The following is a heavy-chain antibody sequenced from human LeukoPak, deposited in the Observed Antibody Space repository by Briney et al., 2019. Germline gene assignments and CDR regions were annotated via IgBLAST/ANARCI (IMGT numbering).Heavy chain of an antibody. CDR2: FDPEDGET. D-gene: IGHD6-19*01. Sequence: GASVEVSCEVSGYTLTELSMHWVRQAPGKGLEWMGGFDPEDGETIYAQKFQGRVTMTEDTSTDTAYMELSSLRSEDTAVYYCATGGGSGWTFDYWGQGTLVTVSS. CDR3: ATGGGSGWTFDY. CDR1: GYTLTELS. J-gene: IGHJ4*02. V-gene: IGHV1-24*01.